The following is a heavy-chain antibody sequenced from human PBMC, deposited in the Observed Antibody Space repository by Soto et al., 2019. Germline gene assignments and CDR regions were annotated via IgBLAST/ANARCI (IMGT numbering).Heavy chain of an antibody. D-gene: IGHD2-2*01. CDR1: GFSLSTSGMC. CDR2: IDWDDEK. Sequence: SGPTLVNPTQTLTLTCNVSGFSLSTSGMCVSWIRQPPGKALEWLALIDWDDEKFYSTSLKTRLTISKDTSKNLVVLTMTNMDPVDTGTYYCAPIKDCSRTDCFLASFDPWGQGTLVTVSS. V-gene: IGHV2-70*01. CDR3: APIKDCSRTDCFLASFDP. J-gene: IGHJ5*02.